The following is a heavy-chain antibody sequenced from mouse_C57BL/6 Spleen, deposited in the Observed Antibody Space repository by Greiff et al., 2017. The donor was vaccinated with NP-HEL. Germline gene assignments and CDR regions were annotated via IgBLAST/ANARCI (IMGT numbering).Heavy chain of an antibody. V-gene: IGHV1-54*01. CDR3: ARGYPGYYFDY. J-gene: IGHJ2*01. CDR1: GYAFTNYL. CDR2: INPGSGGT. D-gene: IGHD2-2*01. Sequence: VQLQQSGAELVRPGTSVKVSCKASGYAFTNYLIEWVKQRPGQGLEWIGVINPGSGGTNYNEKFKGKATLTADKSSSTSYMQLSSLTSEDSAVYCCARGYPGYYFDYWGQGTTRTVSA.